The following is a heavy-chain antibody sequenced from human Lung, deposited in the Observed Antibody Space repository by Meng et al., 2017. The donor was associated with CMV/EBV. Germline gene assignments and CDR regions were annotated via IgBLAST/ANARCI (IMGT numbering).Heavy chain of an antibody. V-gene: IGHV3-30-3*01. J-gene: IGHJ3*02. CDR2: ISYDGSNK. D-gene: IGHD6-19*01. Sequence: GKSLKISCAASGFTFSSYAMHWVRQAPGKGLEWVAVISYDGSNKYYADSVKGRFTISRDNSKNTLYLQMNSLRAEDTAVYYCARGEHRIAVAGSAFDIWGQGTMVTVSS. CDR1: GFTFSSYA. CDR3: ARGEHRIAVAGSAFDI.